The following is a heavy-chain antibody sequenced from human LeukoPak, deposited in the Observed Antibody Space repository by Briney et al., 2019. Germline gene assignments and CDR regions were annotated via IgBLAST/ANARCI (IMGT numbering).Heavy chain of an antibody. J-gene: IGHJ3*02. CDR2: IIPILGIA. Sequence: ASVKVSCKASGGTFSSYAISWVRQAPGQGLEWMGRIIPILGIANYAQKFQGRVTITADKSTSTAYMELSSLRSEDTAVYYCARYGYSGYDGAFDIWGQGTMVTVSS. CDR1: GGTFSSYA. V-gene: IGHV1-69*04. D-gene: IGHD5-12*01. CDR3: ARYGYSGYDGAFDI.